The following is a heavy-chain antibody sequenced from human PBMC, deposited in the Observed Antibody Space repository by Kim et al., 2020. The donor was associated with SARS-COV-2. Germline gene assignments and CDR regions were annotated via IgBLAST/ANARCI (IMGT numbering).Heavy chain of an antibody. D-gene: IGHD6-19*01. CDR1: GYTFTSYD. CDR2: MNPNSGNT. V-gene: IGHV1-8*01. Sequence: ASVKVSCKASGYTFTSYDINWVRQATGQGLEWMGWMNPNSGNTGYAQKFQGRVTMTRNTSISTAYMELSSLRSEDTAVYYCARGAGYSSGWSPRISNYWGQGTLVTVSS. J-gene: IGHJ4*02. CDR3: ARGAGYSSGWSPRISNY.